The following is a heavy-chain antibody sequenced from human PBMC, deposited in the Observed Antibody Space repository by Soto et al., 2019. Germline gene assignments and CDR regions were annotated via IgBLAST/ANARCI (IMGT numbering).Heavy chain of an antibody. Sequence: GRSLRLSCAASGFTVSSNYMSWVRQAPGKGLEWVSVIYSGGSTYYADSVKGRFTISRHNSKNTLYLQMNSLRAEDTAVYYCARERYDFWSGYSNRDAFDIWGQGTMVTVSS. CDR2: IYSGGST. J-gene: IGHJ3*02. CDR1: GFTVSSNY. D-gene: IGHD3-3*01. CDR3: ARERYDFWSGYSNRDAFDI. V-gene: IGHV3-53*04.